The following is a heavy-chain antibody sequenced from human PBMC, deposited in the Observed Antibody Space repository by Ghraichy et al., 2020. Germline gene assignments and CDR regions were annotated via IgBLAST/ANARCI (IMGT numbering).Heavy chain of an antibody. J-gene: IGHJ6*02. CDR3: AKASMVVRFYYYNGMDV. V-gene: IGHV3-30*18. CDR2: ISFDGSTK. CDR1: GFTFSNYG. D-gene: IGHD2-15*01. Sequence: LSLTCAASGFTFSNYGMHWVRQAPCKGLEWVAVISFDGSTKNYADSVKGRFTISRDNSKNTLYLQMNSLRAEDTAVYYCAKASMVVRFYYYNGMDVWGQGTTVTVSS.